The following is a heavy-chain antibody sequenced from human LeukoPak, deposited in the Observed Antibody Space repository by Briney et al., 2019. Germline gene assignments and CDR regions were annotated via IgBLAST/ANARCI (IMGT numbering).Heavy chain of an antibody. V-gene: IGHV4-59*01. J-gene: IGHJ4*02. CDR3: ARDYDSSGWYDY. D-gene: IGHD6-19*01. Sequence: SETLSLTCTVSGASISSYYWSWIRQPPGKGLEWIGYICYSGNTNYNPSLKSRVTISVDTSKNQFSLKLSSVTAADTAVYYCARDYDSSGWYDYWGQGTLVTVSS. CDR1: GASISSYY. CDR2: ICYSGNT.